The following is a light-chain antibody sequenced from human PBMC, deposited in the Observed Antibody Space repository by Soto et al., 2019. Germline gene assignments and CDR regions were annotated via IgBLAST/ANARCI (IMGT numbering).Light chain of an antibody. V-gene: IGKV3D-15*01. CDR2: DAS. CDR1: QSVDND. J-gene: IGKJ4*01. Sequence: EIVMTQSPATLSVSPGDRATLSCRASQSVDNDLAWYQQKPGQPPRLLIDDASTRATGIPARFSGSQSGTEFTLTISSRLSEDFAVYFCQQYNNWPLTFGGGTKVETK. CDR3: QQYNNWPLT.